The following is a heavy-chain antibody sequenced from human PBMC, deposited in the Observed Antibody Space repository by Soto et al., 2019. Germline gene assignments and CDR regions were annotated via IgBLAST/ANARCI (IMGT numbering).Heavy chain of an antibody. Sequence: EVQLVESGGGLVEPGGSLRLSCAASGFTFNGAWMNWVRQAPGKGLEWVGRVKSKIDGGTIDYAAPVKGRFTISRDDSRNTVSLQMKSLRTEDSAMYYCSAALPDWGAYAFDYWGQGTLVTVSS. J-gene: IGHJ4*02. V-gene: IGHV3-15*07. CDR1: GFTFNGAW. D-gene: IGHD6-6*01. CDR3: SAALPDWGAYAFDY. CDR2: VKSKIDGGTI.